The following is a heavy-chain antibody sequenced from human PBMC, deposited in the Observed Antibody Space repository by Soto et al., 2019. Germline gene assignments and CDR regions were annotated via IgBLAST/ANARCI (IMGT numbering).Heavy chain of an antibody. CDR2: ISSSSSYI. D-gene: IGHD2-15*01. CDR3: AREFYDGIVVVVAATYYYYGMDV. Sequence: NPGGSLRLSCAASGFTFSSYSMNWVRQAPGKGLEWVSSISSSSSYIYYADSVKGRFTISRDNAKNSLYLQMNSLRAEDTAVYYCAREFYDGIVVVVAATYYYYGMDVWGQGTTVTVSS. V-gene: IGHV3-21*01. J-gene: IGHJ6*02. CDR1: GFTFSSYS.